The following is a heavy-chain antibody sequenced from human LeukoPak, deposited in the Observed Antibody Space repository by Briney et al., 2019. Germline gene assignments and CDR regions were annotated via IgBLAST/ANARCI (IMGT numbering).Heavy chain of an antibody. CDR3: ARFFPPSEPYSSGPTGWFDP. D-gene: IGHD6-19*01. J-gene: IGHJ5*02. Sequence: SETLSLTCTVSGGSISSYYWSWIRQPPGKGLEWIGYIYYSGSTNYNPSLKSRVTISVDTSKNQFSLKLGSVTAADTAVYYCARFFPPSEPYSSGPTGWFDPWGQGTLVTVSS. V-gene: IGHV4-59*01. CDR2: IYYSGST. CDR1: GGSISSYY.